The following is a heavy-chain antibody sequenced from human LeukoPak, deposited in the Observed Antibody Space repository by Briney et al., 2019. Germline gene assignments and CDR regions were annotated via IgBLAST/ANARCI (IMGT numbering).Heavy chain of an antibody. J-gene: IGHJ4*02. D-gene: IGHD6-6*01. CDR3: ARDSTEYSSPGYIDY. CDR2: IWYDGSNK. Sequence: GGSLRLSCAASGFTFTSYGMHWVRQAPGKGLEWVAVIWYDGSNKYYADSVKGRFTISRDNSKNTLYLQMNGLRAEDTAMYYCARDSTEYSSPGYIDYWGQGTLVTVSS. CDR1: GFTFTSYG. V-gene: IGHV3-33*01.